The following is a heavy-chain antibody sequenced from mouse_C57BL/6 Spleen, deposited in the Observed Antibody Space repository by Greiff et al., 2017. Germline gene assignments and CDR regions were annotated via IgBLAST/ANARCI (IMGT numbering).Heavy chain of an antibody. CDR2: IDPSDSYT. J-gene: IGHJ2*01. CDR3: ARSGSNYDGDY. V-gene: IGHV1-69*01. CDR1: GYTFTSYW. D-gene: IGHD2-5*01. Sequence: QVQLQQPGAELVMPGASVKLSCKASGYTFTSYWMHWVKQRPGQGLEWIGEIDPSDSYTNYNQKFKGKSTLTVDKSSSTAYMQLSSLTSEDSAVYYGARSGSNYDGDYWGQGTTLTVSS.